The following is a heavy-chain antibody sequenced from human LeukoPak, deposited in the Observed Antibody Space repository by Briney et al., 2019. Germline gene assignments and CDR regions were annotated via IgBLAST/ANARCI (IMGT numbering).Heavy chain of an antibody. J-gene: IGHJ4*02. CDR1: GFTFSSYW. D-gene: IGHD5-24*01. CDR2: FYVGGAT. CDR3: ARGDGYNFFDY. V-gene: IGHV3-53*01. Sequence: GGSLRLSCAASGFTFSSYWMSWVRQAPGKGLEWVSVFYVGGATYYADSVKGRFTISRDNSENTLYLQMKSLRAEDTAVYYCARGDGYNFFDYWGQGTLVTVFS.